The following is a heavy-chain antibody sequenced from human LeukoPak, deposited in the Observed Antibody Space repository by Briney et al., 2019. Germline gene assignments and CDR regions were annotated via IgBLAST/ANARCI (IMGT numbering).Heavy chain of an antibody. CDR1: GFSFSTFW. Sequence: GGSLRLSCAASGFSFSTFWMSWVRQAPGKGLEWVASIKQDGTEKYYVDSVKGRFIISRDDAKNSLYLQMSSLRAEDAGVYYCARLLGAFVVKQPLAISYFDYWGQGSLVIVSS. V-gene: IGHV3-7*01. CDR2: IKQDGTEK. CDR3: ARLLGAFVVKQPLAISYFDY. J-gene: IGHJ4*02. D-gene: IGHD2-15*01.